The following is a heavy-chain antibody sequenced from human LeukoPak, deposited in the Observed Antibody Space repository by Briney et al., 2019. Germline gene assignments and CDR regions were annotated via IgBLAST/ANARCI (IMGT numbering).Heavy chain of an antibody. Sequence: ASVKVSCTASGYTFNTYGFSLVRQAPGQGLEWMGWINAYNGNTNYAQKLQGRVTMTTETSTSTAYMVLRSLRSDDTAVYYCARRRGTTLSFDYWGQGTLVTVSS. CDR2: INAYNGNT. D-gene: IGHD1-1*01. CDR1: GYTFNTYG. J-gene: IGHJ4*02. CDR3: ARRRGTTLSFDY. V-gene: IGHV1-18*01.